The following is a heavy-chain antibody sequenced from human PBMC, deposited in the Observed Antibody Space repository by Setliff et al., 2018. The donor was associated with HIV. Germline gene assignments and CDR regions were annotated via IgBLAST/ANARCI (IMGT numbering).Heavy chain of an antibody. D-gene: IGHD6-19*01. V-gene: IGHV4-34*01. Sequence: SETLSLTCAVYGRSFSGYYWNWIRQSPGKGLGWIGEIHHSGSTYYNPFLKSRVTMSVDTSQNQCSLQLTSVTAADTAVYYCARLRQWLAFFDSWGQGTLVTVLL. CDR1: GRSFSGYY. J-gene: IGHJ4*02. CDR2: IHHSGST. CDR3: ARLRQWLAFFDS.